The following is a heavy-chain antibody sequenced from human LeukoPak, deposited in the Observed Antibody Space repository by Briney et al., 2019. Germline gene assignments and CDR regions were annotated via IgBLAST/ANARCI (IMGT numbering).Heavy chain of an antibody. Sequence: GGTQRLSCAASGFTFSNYGMNWVRQAPGKGLEWVSYISSSGSTIYYADSVKGRFTISRDNAKNSLYLQMNSLRAEDTAVYYCAREPHCGGDCYYLDYWGQGTLVTVSS. D-gene: IGHD2-21*02. J-gene: IGHJ4*02. CDR3: AREPHCGGDCYYLDY. CDR1: GFTFSNYG. CDR2: ISSSGSTI. V-gene: IGHV3-48*04.